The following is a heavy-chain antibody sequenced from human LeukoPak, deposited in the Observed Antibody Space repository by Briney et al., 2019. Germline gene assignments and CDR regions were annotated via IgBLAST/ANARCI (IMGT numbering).Heavy chain of an antibody. V-gene: IGHV4-28*03. Sequence: SETLSLTCAVSAYSISSSNWWAWIRQPPGKGLEWIGYIYYSGSTYYNPSLESRVTMSVDTSKNQFSLKLSSVTAADTAVYYCARDRAVTGTTDYYYYYMDVWGKGTTVTVSS. CDR2: IYYSGST. CDR1: AYSISSSNW. J-gene: IGHJ6*03. CDR3: ARDRAVTGTTDYYYYYMDV. D-gene: IGHD1-7*01.